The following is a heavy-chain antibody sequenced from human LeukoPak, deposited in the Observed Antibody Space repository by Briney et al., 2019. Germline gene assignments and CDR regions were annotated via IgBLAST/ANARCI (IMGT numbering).Heavy chain of an antibody. V-gene: IGHV1-18*04. CDR3: ARGSDFWSGFYYGRFDP. J-gene: IGHJ5*02. Sequence: ASVKVSCKASGYTFTSYYTHWVRQAPGQGLEWMGWISAYNGNTNYAQKLQGRVTMTTDTSTSTAYMELRSLRSDDTAVYYCARGSDFWSGFYYGRFDPWGQGTLVTVSS. CDR1: GYTFTSYY. D-gene: IGHD3-3*01. CDR2: ISAYNGNT.